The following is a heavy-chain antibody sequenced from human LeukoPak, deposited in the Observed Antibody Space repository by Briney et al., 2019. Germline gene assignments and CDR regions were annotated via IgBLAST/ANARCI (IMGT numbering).Heavy chain of an antibody. V-gene: IGHV3-53*01. CDR2: IYSGGST. CDR3: ARDPGDVGLNYYYGMDV. Sequence: GGSLRLSCAASGFTVSSNYMSWVRQAPGKGLEWVSVIYSGGSTYYADSVKGRFTISRDNSRNTLYLQMNSLRAEDTAVYYCARDPGDVGLNYYYGMDVWGQGTTVTVSS. CDR1: GFTVSSNY. J-gene: IGHJ6*02.